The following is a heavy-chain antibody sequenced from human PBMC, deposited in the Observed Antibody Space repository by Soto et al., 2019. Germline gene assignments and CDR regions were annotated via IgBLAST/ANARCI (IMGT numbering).Heavy chain of an antibody. CDR1: GFIFSDYY. Sequence: GGSLRLSCATSGFIFSDYYMHWIRQAPGKGLEWISYISGNGRIIQYYADSVKGRFTISRDNSKNTLYLQMNSLRAEDTAVYYCAKGGYYGSGSYSGYFDYWGQGTLVTVSS. CDR3: AKGGYYGSGSYSGYFDY. D-gene: IGHD3-10*01. V-gene: IGHV3-11*04. CDR2: ISGNGRIIQ. J-gene: IGHJ4*02.